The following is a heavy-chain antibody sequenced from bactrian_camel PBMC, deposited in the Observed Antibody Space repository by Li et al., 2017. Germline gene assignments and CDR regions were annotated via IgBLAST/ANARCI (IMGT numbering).Heavy chain of an antibody. CDR1: TYIVNSKC. Sequence: VQLVESGGGSVQVGGSRRLSCAASTYIVNSKCLGWFRQAPGKGLEWVSIITSGGGTTYYADSVKGRFTISRDNAMNTVYLQMNNLKSDDTRLYYCATDYGIGTPSEYWGQGTQVTVS. D-gene: IGHD3*01. CDR3: ATDYGIGTPSEY. CDR2: ITSGGGTT. J-gene: IGHJ4*01. V-gene: IGHV3S35*01.